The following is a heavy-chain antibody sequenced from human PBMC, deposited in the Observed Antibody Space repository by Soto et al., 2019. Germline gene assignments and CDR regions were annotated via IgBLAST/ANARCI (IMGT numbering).Heavy chain of an antibody. Sequence: EVQLLESGGGLEPPGGSLRLSCVTSGFTFTSYGMSWVRQAPGKGLEWVSAISGSSDTYYPDSAKGRFPISRDNSRSTLYLQMNSLRAEDTAVYYCDTSGGDSGGYEYFQRWGQGCLVTVSS. CDR3: DTSGGDSGGYEYFQR. V-gene: IGHV3-23*01. CDR2: ISGSSDT. D-gene: IGHD2-21*02. J-gene: IGHJ1*01. CDR1: GFTFTSYG.